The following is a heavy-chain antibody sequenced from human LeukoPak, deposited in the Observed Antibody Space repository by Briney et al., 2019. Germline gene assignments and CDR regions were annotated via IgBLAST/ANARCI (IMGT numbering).Heavy chain of an antibody. Sequence: GWSLRLSCIVSGLTFDEHAMHWVRLGPGKGPEWLAQIQKNSEVIDYADSVKGRFIISRDNAKNSLFLQMHSLRVEDTALYYCVKEGSVCTKGICRYFDSWGQGTLVTVSS. CDR3: VKEGSVCTKGICRYFDS. J-gene: IGHJ4*02. CDR2: IQKNSEVI. D-gene: IGHD5/OR15-5a*01. V-gene: IGHV3-9*01. CDR1: GLTFDEHA.